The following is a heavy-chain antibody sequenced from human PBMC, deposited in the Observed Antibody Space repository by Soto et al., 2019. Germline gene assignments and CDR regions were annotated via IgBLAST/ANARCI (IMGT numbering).Heavy chain of an antibody. CDR1: GFTFSSYA. Sequence: PGGSLRLSCAASGFTFSSYAMSWVRQAPGKGLEWVSAISGSGGSTYYADSVKGRFTISRDNSKNTLYLQMNSLRAEDTAVYYCAKVRMVRGVIAPFDYWGQGTLVTVSS. CDR3: AKVRMVRGVIAPFDY. J-gene: IGHJ4*02. D-gene: IGHD3-10*01. CDR2: ISGSGGST. V-gene: IGHV3-23*01.